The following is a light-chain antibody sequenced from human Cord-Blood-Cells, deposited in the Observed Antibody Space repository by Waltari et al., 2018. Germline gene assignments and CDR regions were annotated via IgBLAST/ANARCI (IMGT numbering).Light chain of an antibody. J-gene: IGLJ3*02. Sequence: QTVVTQEPSFSVSPGGTVTLTYGLSSGPVSTSYYPSWYQQTPGQAPRTLIYTTNTRSSGVPDRFSGSILGNKAALTITGAQADDESDYYCVLYMGSGISVFGGGTKLTVL. CDR2: TTN. V-gene: IGLV8-61*01. CDR1: SGPVSTSYY. CDR3: VLYMGSGISV.